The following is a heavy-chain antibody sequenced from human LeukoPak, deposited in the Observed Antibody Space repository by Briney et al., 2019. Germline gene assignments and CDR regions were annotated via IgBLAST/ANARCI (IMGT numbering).Heavy chain of an antibody. CDR2: ISAYNGNT. V-gene: IGHV1-18*01. D-gene: IGHD2-8*01. Sequence: ASVKVSCKASGYTFTSYDINWVRQATGQGLEWMGWISAYNGNTNYAQKLQGRVTMTTDTSTSTAYMELRSLRSDDTAVYYCARAGCTNGVCYFYNWFDPWGQGTLVTVSS. CDR3: ARAGCTNGVCYFYNWFDP. CDR1: GYTFTSYD. J-gene: IGHJ5*02.